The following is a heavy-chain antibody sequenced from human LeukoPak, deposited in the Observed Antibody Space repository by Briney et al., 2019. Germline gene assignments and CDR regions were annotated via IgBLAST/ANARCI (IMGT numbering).Heavy chain of an antibody. J-gene: IGHJ5*02. CDR3: ARGVVPSAINWFVP. CDR2: ISSSSSYI. D-gene: IGHD2-2*02. V-gene: IGHV3-21*01. Sequence: GGSLRLSCAASGFTFSSYSMNWVRQAPGKGLEWVSSISSSSSYIYYADSVKGRFTISRDNAKNSLYLQMNSLRAEDTAVYYCARGVVPSAINWFVPWGQGTLVTVSS. CDR1: GFTFSSYS.